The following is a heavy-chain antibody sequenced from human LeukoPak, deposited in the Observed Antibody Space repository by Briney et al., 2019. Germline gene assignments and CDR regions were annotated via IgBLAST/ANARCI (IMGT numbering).Heavy chain of an antibody. Sequence: ASVKVSCKAFGYTFTSYGISWVRQAPGQGLEWMGGISAYNGNTNYAQKLQGRVTMTTDTSTSTAYMELRSLRSDDTAMYYCASERETAGTVKFDYWGQGTLVTVSS. CDR2: ISAYNGNT. J-gene: IGHJ4*02. CDR3: ASERETAGTVKFDY. D-gene: IGHD6-13*01. CDR1: GYTFTSYG. V-gene: IGHV1-18*01.